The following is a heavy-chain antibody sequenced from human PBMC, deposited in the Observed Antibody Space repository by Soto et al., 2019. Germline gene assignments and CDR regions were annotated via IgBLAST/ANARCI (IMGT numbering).Heavy chain of an antibody. CDR3: ARDGGVAATLANYFDY. J-gene: IGHJ4*02. Sequence: GGSLRLSCAASGFTFNSYSMKWVRQAPGKGLEWVSSMSRSSRYIYYADSVKGRFTISRDNAKNSVYLQMNSLRAEDTAVYYCARDGGVAATLANYFDYWGQGTLVTVSS. CDR1: GFTFNSYS. CDR2: MSRSSRYI. V-gene: IGHV3-21*01. D-gene: IGHD2-15*01.